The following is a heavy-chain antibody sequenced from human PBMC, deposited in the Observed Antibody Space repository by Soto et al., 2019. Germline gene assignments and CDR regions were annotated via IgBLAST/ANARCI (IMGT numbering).Heavy chain of an antibody. CDR2: INPNSGGT. V-gene: IGHV1-2*06. Sequence: QVPLVQSGAEVKKPGASVKVSCKASGYTFTGYYMHWVRQAPGQGLECMGRINPNSGGTNYAQKFQGRVTMTRDTSISTAYMELSRLRSDDTAVYYCARVGYYGSGSYLPFDYWGQGTLVTVSS. CDR3: ARVGYYGSGSYLPFDY. J-gene: IGHJ4*02. CDR1: GYTFTGYY. D-gene: IGHD3-10*01.